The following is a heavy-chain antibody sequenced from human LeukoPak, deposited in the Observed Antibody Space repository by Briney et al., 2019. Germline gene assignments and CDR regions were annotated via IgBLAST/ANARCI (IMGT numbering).Heavy chain of an antibody. V-gene: IGHV4-38-2*02. CDR2: IYYSGST. CDR1: GYSIGSGFY. CDR3: ARGYDILTGYHPHFDF. D-gene: IGHD3-9*01. Sequence: SETLSLTCTVSGYSIGSGFYWGWIRQPPGKGLEWIGSIYYSGSTYYNPSLKSRVTISVDTSKNQFSLKLSSVTAADTAVYYCARGYDILTGYHPHFDFWGQGTLVTVSS. J-gene: IGHJ4*02.